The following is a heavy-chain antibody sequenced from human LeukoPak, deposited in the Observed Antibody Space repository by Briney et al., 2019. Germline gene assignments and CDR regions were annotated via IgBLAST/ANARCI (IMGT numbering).Heavy chain of an antibody. D-gene: IGHD3-3*01. CDR2: ISAYNGNT. V-gene: IGHV1-18*01. CDR3: ERGLFWSGYNFDY. Sequence: GASVKVSFTGSGYTFTIYGISWVRQAPGQGLEGVGWISAYNGNTKYTQKHQGRVTMTTDRDKSKDNMELRMQRWEDTAGYYCERGLFWSGYNFDYWGQGTLVTVSS. J-gene: IGHJ4*02. CDR1: GYTFTIYG.